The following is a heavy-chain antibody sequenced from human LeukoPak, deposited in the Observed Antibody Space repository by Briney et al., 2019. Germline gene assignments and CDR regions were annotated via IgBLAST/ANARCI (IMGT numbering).Heavy chain of an antibody. Sequence: GGSLRLSCAASGFTFSSYAMSWVRQAPGKGLEWVSAISGSGGSTYYADSVKGRFTISRDNSKNTLYLQMNSLRAEDTAVYYCAKMLVVVVAAKSGSWFDPWGQGTLVTVSS. CDR2: ISGSGGST. V-gene: IGHV3-23*01. D-gene: IGHD2-15*01. CDR3: AKMLVVVVAAKSGSWFDP. CDR1: GFTFSSYA. J-gene: IGHJ5*02.